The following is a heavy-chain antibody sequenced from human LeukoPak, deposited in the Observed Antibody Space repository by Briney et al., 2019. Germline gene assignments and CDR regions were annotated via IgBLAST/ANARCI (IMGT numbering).Heavy chain of an antibody. D-gene: IGHD3-10*02. CDR3: AELGITMIGGV. CDR2: ISSSGSTI. CDR1: GFTFSSYS. Sequence: GGSLRLSCAASGFTFSSYSMNWVRRAPGKGLEWVSYISSSGSTIYYADSVKGRFTISRDNAKNSLYLQMNSLRAEDTAVYYCAELGITMIGGVWGKGTKVTISS. J-gene: IGHJ6*04. V-gene: IGHV3-48*04.